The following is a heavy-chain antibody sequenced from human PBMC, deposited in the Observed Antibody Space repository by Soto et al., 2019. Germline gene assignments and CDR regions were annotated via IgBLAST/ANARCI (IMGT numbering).Heavy chain of an antibody. CDR3: AKDRGAYDFWSGYYASYYYYGMDV. V-gene: IGHV3-30*18. J-gene: IGHJ6*02. D-gene: IGHD3-3*01. Sequence: GGSLRLSCAASGFTFSSYVMHWVRQSPGKGLEWVAVISYDGSNKYYADSVKGRFTISRDNSKNTLYLQMNSLRAEDTAVYYCAKDRGAYDFWSGYYASYYYYGMDVWGQGTTVTVSS. CDR2: ISYDGSNK. CDR1: GFTFSSYV.